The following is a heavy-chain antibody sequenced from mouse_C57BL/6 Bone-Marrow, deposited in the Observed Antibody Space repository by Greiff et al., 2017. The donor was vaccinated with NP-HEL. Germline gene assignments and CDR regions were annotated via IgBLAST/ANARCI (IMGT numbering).Heavy chain of an antibody. D-gene: IGHD1-1*01. CDR1: GFSLTSYG. Sequence: QVQLQQSGPGLVQPSQSLSITCTVSGFSLTSYGVHWVRQSPGQGLEWLGVIWRGGSTDYNAAFMSRLSITKDNSKSQVFFKMNSLQADDTAIYYCAKRGGTVVAHWYFDVWGTGTTVTVSS. CDR3: AKRGGTVVAHWYFDV. J-gene: IGHJ1*03. CDR2: IWRGGST. V-gene: IGHV2-5*01.